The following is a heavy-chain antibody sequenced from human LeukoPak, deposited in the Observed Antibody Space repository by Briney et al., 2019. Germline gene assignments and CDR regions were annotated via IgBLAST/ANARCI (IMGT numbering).Heavy chain of an antibody. CDR3: ARDSGGLRGYSFPPVHCPDY. J-gene: IGHJ4*02. Sequence: GASVKVSCKTSGYTFTGYYMHWVRQAPGQGLEWMGWINPNSGGTNYAQKFQGRVTMTRDTSISTAYMELSRLRSDDTAVYYCARDSGGLRGYSFPPVHCPDYWGQGTLVTVSS. CDR1: GYTFTGYY. CDR2: INPNSGGT. V-gene: IGHV1-2*02. D-gene: IGHD5-18*01.